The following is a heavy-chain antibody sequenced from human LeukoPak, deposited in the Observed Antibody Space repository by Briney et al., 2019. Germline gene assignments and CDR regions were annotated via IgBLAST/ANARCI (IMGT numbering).Heavy chain of an antibody. J-gene: IGHJ4*02. CDR3: ASEEGNSGYDFNY. D-gene: IGHD5-12*01. CDR1: GNTFTSYG. Sequence: ASVKVSCKASGNTFTSYGINWVRQAPGQGLEWMGWISAYNGNTDYAQKLRGRVTMTTDTATSTAYMELRSLRSDDTAVYYCASEEGNSGYDFNYWGQGTQVTVAS. V-gene: IGHV1-18*01. CDR2: ISAYNGNT.